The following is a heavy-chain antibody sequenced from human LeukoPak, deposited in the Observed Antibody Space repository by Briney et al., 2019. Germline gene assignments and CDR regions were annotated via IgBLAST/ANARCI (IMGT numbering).Heavy chain of an antibody. CDR3: AREKKSGESSEIDY. V-gene: IGHV3-74*01. D-gene: IGHD3-10*01. J-gene: IGHJ4*02. CDR2: INRDGSTT. Sequence: GSLRLSCAASGFAFSNYWVHWVRQAPGKGLVWVSRINRDGSTTNYADSVKGRFTVSRDNAKNTLNLQMNSLGAEDTAVYYCAREKKSGESSEIDYWGQGTLVTVSS. CDR1: GFAFSNYW.